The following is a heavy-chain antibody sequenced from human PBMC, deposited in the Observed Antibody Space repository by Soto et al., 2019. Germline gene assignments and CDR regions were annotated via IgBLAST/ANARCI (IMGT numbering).Heavy chain of an antibody. J-gene: IGHJ5*02. V-gene: IGHV5-51*01. Sequence: PGESLKISCKGSGYSFTSYWIGWVRQMPGKGLEWMWIIYPGDSDTRYSPYFQGQVTISADKSISTAYLQWSSLKASDTAMYYCARLTGYSYGYLFTRGNWFDPWGQGTLVTVSS. D-gene: IGHD5-18*01. CDR2: IYPGDSDT. CDR1: GYSFTSYW. CDR3: ARLTGYSYGYLFTRGNWFDP.